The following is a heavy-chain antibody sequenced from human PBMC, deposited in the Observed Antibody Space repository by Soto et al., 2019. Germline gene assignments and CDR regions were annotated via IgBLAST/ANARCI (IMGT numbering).Heavy chain of an antibody. J-gene: IGHJ3*02. CDR3: AKGSSGPTPNAFDI. CDR2: ISYDGSNK. CDR1: GFTFSSYG. Sequence: GGSLRLSCAASGFTFSSYGMHWVRQAPGKGLEWVAVISYDGSNKYYADSVKGRFTISRDNSKNTLYLQMNSLRAEDTAVYYCAKGSSGPTPNAFDIWGQGTMVTVSS. V-gene: IGHV3-30*18. D-gene: IGHD6-19*01.